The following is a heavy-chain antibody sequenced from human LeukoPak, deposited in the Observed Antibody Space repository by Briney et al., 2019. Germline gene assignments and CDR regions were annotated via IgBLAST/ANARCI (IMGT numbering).Heavy chain of an antibody. J-gene: IGHJ4*02. CDR2: IYYSGST. CDR3: AKSDGYGLIDY. D-gene: IGHD5-24*01. V-gene: IGHV4-39*01. CDR1: GASISTSAYY. Sequence: SETLSLTCTVSGASISTSAYYWGWIRQPPGKGLDWIGNIYYSGSTYYNPSLKSRVTISVDSSKNQFSLRLSSVTTADTAVYYCAKSDGYGLIDYWGQGTLVTVSS.